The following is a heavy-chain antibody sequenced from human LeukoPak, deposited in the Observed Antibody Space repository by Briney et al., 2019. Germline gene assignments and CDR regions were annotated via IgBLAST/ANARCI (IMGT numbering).Heavy chain of an antibody. CDR1: GYTFTGYY. J-gene: IGHJ3*02. V-gene: IGHV1-2*02. CDR3: ARDRNGGATRGSAFDI. CDR2: INPNSGGT. Sequence: ASVKVSCKASGYTFTGYYMHWVRQAPGQGLEWMGWINPNSGGTNCAQKFQGRVTMTRDTSISTAYMELSRLRSDDTAVYYCARDRNGGATRGSAFDIWGQGTMVTVSS. D-gene: IGHD4-23*01.